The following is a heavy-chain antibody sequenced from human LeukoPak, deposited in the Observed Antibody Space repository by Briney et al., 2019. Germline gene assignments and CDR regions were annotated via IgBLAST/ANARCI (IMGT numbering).Heavy chain of an antibody. D-gene: IGHD3-9*01. Sequence: ASVKVSCKASGYTFTICYMHWVRQAPGQGLEWMGIINPSGGSTSYARKFQGRVTLTRDTSTSTVYMELRSLRSDDTAVYYCARGGDILTGYYRHMDVWGKGTTVTISS. CDR2: INPSGGST. V-gene: IGHV1-46*01. CDR1: GYTFTICY. J-gene: IGHJ6*03. CDR3: ARGGDILTGYYRHMDV.